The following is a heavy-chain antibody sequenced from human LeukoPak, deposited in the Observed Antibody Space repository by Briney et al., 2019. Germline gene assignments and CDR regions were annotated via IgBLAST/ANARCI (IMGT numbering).Heavy chain of an antibody. CDR2: IYGGGST. Sequence: GGSLRLSCAASGFIVSSNYVNWVRQAPGKGLEWVSVIYGGGSTYYADSVKGRFTISRDNAKNSLYLQMNSLRAEDTALYYCARGQWELLAAFDIWGQGTMVTVSS. D-gene: IGHD1-26*01. V-gene: IGHV3-53*01. CDR3: ARGQWELLAAFDI. CDR1: GFIVSSNY. J-gene: IGHJ3*02.